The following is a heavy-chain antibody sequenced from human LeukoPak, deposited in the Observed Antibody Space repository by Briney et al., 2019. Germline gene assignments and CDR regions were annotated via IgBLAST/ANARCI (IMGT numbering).Heavy chain of an antibody. Sequence: SGPTLVNPTQTLTLTCTFSGFSLSTSGMRVSWIRQPPGKALEWLAPIDWDDDKFYSTSLKTRLTISKDTSKNQVVLTMTNMDPVDTSTYYCARSRVRLLWFGEQFDYWGQGTLVTVSS. D-gene: IGHD3-10*01. CDR1: GFSLSTSGMR. V-gene: IGHV2-70*04. J-gene: IGHJ4*02. CDR3: ARSRVRLLWFGEQFDY. CDR2: IDWDDDK.